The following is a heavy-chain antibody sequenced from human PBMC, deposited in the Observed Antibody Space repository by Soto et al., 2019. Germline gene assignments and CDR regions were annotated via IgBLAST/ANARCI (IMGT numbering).Heavy chain of an antibody. J-gene: IGHJ6*03. CDR3: TRVDKGGYYYYYMDV. V-gene: IGHV3-49*03. CDR2: IRSKAYGGTT. Sequence: GGSLRLSCTASGFTFGDYAMSWFRQAPGKGLEWVGFIRSKAYGGTTEYAASVKGRFTISRDDSKSIAYLQMNSLKTEDTAVYYCTRVDKGGYYYYYMDVWGKGTTVTVSS. CDR1: GFTFGDYA. D-gene: IGHD2-15*01.